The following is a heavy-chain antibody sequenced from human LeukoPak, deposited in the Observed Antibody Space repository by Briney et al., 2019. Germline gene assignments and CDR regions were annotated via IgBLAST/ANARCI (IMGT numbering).Heavy chain of an antibody. CDR3: ASIYMTMVVTPDYFDY. V-gene: IGHV3-21*01. J-gene: IGHJ4*02. Sequence: GGTLRLSCAVSGFTFSSYYMSWVRRPPAKGLEGVLAISSNSSYIYYEDSLKGRFTISRDNAKNSLYLQMNSLRAEDTAVYCCASIYMTMVVTPDYFDYWGQGTLVTVSS. D-gene: IGHD4-23*01. CDR1: GFTFSSYY. CDR2: ISSNSSYI.